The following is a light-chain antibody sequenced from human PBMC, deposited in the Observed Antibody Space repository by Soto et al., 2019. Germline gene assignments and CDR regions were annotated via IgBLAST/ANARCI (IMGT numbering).Light chain of an antibody. V-gene: IGKV1-5*03. CDR2: EAS. J-gene: IGKJ1*01. CDR3: LQAKTYPWT. Sequence: DIQMTQSPSTLSASLGDRVTITCRASQNIDIWLAWYQQRPGKAPNLLVYEASRSESGVPSRFSGSGSGTEFTLTISSLQPDDFAAYYCLQAKTYPWTFGQGTKVEIK. CDR1: QNIDIW.